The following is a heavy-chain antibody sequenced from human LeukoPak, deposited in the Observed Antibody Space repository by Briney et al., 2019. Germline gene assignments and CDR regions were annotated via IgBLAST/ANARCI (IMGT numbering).Heavy chain of an antibody. J-gene: IGHJ4*02. CDR2: IYYSGST. Sequence: SETLSLTCTVSGGSISSSSYYWGWIRQPPGKGLEWIGSIYYSGSTYYNPSLKSRVTISVDTSKNQFSLKLSSVTAADTAVYYCARSESTSALVLFGDLYSAGDYWGQGAVVTVSS. CDR1: GGSISSSSYY. CDR3: ARSESTSALVLFGDLYSAGDY. V-gene: IGHV4-39*01. D-gene: IGHD3-10*02.